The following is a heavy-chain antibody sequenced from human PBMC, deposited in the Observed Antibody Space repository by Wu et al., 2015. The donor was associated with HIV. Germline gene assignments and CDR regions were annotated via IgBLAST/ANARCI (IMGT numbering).Heavy chain of an antibody. D-gene: IGHD1-26*01. Sequence: QVQLVQSGAEVRKPKSSVKVSCKASGTTFSSHSISWIRQAPGQGLEWMGWINPNSGDTNYAQKFQGRVTMTRDTSISTAYMELSRLRSDDTAVYYCAREFGSPRWFDPWGQGTLVTVSS. J-gene: IGHJ5*02. V-gene: IGHV1-2*02. CDR1: GTTFSSHS. CDR2: INPNSGDT. CDR3: AREFGSPRWFDP.